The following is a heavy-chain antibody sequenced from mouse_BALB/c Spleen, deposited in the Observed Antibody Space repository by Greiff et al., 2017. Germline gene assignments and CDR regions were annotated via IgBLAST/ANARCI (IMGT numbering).Heavy chain of an antibody. CDR3: ARWVLYFDY. CDR1: GFTFSSYA. Sequence: EVKVVESGGGLVKPGGSLKLSCAASGFTFSSYAMSWVRQTPEKRLEWVASISSGGSTYYPDSVKGRFTISRDNARNILYLQMSSLRSEDTAMYYCARWVLYFDYWGQGTTLTVSS. V-gene: IGHV5-6-5*01. J-gene: IGHJ2*01. CDR2: ISSGGST.